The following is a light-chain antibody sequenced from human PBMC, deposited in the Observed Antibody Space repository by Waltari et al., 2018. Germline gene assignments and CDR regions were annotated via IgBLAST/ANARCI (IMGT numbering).Light chain of an antibody. J-gene: IGLJ3*02. CDR2: EVI. V-gene: IGLV2-23*02. CDR3: CSYAGRNIWV. Sequence: QSALPQPASVSGSPGQSITISCTGPSSDVGCYNFVSRYQQHPDKAPKHMVYEVIERPSGVSTRFSGSKSGNTASLTISGLQAEYEADYYCCSYAGRNIWVFGGGTKVTVL. CDR1: SSDVGCYNF.